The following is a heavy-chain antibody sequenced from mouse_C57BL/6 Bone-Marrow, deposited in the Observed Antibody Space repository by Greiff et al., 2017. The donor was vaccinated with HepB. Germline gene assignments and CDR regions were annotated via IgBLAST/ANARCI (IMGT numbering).Heavy chain of an antibody. V-gene: IGHV1-81*01. D-gene: IGHD1-1*01. CDR3: ARGYYGSSYWYFDV. Sequence: QVQLQQSGAELARPGASVKLSCKASGYTFTSYGISWVKQRTGQGLEWIGEIYPRSGNTYYNEKFKGKATLTADKSSSTAYMELRSLTSEDSAVYVCARGYYGSSYWYFDVWGTGTTVTVSS. CDR1: GYTFTSYG. J-gene: IGHJ1*03. CDR2: IYPRSGNT.